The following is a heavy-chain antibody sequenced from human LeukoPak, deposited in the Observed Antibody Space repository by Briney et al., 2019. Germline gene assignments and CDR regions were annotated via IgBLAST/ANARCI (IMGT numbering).Heavy chain of an antibody. V-gene: IGHV4-34*01. CDR3: ASGQYYDLWSGYYVD. Sequence: SETLSLTCAVYGGSLSGHYWSWIRQPPGKGLEWIGEINHSGSTNYNPSLESRVTISVDTSKNHFSLKLSSVTAADTAVYYCASGQYYDLWSGYYVDWGQGTPVTVSA. CDR2: INHSGST. D-gene: IGHD3-3*01. J-gene: IGHJ4*02. CDR1: GGSLSGHY.